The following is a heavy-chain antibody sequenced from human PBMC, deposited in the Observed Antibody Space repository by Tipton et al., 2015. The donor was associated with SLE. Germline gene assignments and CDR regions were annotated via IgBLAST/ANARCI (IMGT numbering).Heavy chain of an antibody. CDR2: ISAYNGNT. CDR3: ARDHRNYYGSSGYYPHAFSS. V-gene: IGHV1-69*01. CDR1: GGTFSSYA. D-gene: IGHD3-22*01. Sequence: QLVQSGAEVKKPGSSVKVSCKASGGTFSSYAISWVRQAPGQGLEWMGWISAYNGNTNYAQKFQGRVTITADESTSTAYMELSSLRSEDTAVYYGARDHRNYYGSSGYYPHAFSSWGKGTMVTVSS. J-gene: IGHJ3*02.